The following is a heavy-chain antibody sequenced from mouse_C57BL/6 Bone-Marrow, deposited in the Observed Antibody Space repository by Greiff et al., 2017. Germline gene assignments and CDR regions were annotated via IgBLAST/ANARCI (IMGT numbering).Heavy chain of an antibody. CDR3: ARGLGRFDY. CDR2: IDPSDSYT. CDR1: GYTFTSYW. D-gene: IGHD4-1*01. J-gene: IGHJ3*01. Sequence: QVQLQQPGAELVMPGASVKLSCKASGYTFTSYWMRWVKQRTGQGLEWIGEIDPSDSYTNYNQKFKGKSTLTVDTSSSTAYMQLSSLTAEDSAVYYCARGLGRFDYWGQGTLVTVSA. V-gene: IGHV1-69*01.